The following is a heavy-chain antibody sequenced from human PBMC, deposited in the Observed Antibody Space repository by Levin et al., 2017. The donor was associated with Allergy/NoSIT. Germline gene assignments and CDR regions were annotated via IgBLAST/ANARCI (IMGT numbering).Heavy chain of an antibody. Sequence: GESLKISCAASGFTFSSYWMHWVRQTPGKGLVWVSRINSDGSSTSYADSVKGRFTISRDNAKNTLYLQMNSLRAEDTAVYYCARVMEPAAGPDYWGQGALVTVSS. CDR3: ARVMEPAAGPDY. V-gene: IGHV3-74*01. D-gene: IGHD6-13*01. J-gene: IGHJ4*02. CDR2: INSDGSST. CDR1: GFTFSSYW.